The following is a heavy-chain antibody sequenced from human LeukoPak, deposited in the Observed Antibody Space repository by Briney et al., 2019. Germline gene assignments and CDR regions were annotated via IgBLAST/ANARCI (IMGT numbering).Heavy chain of an antibody. Sequence: PSETLSLTCTVAGGSISSDYWSWIRQPPGKGLEWIGYFYYSGGTNYNPSLKSRVTISVDTSKNQFSLKLSSVTAADTAVYYCARENTMVRGEFDPWGQGTLVTVSS. CDR2: FYYSGGT. CDR1: GGSISSDY. CDR3: ARENTMVRGEFDP. V-gene: IGHV4-59*12. J-gene: IGHJ5*02. D-gene: IGHD3-10*01.